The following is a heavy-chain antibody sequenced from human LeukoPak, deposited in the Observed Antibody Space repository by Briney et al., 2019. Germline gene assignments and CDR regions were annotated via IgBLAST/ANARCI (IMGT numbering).Heavy chain of an antibody. CDR1: GGSFSGYY. Sequence: SETLSLTCAVYGGSFSGYYWSWIRQPPGKGLEWIGEINHSGSTNYNPSLKSRVTISVDTSKNQFSLKLSSVTAADTAVYYCARGFGSSGWYIPFDYWGQGTLVTVSS. CDR2: INHSGST. V-gene: IGHV4-34*01. D-gene: IGHD6-19*01. J-gene: IGHJ4*02. CDR3: ARGFGSSGWYIPFDY.